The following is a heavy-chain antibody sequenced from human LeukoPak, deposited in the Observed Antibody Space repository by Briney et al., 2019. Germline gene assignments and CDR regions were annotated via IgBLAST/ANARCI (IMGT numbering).Heavy chain of an antibody. V-gene: IGHV4-59*01. CDR2: IYYSGST. D-gene: IGHD5-12*01. CDR3: ARQYSGYEDFDY. CDR1: GGSISSYY. J-gene: IGHJ4*02. Sequence: SSETLSLTCTVSGGSISSYYWSWIRQPPGKGLEWTGYIYYSGSTNYNPSLKSRVTISVDTSKNQFSLKLSSVTAADTAVYYCARQYSGYEDFDYWGQGTLVTVSS.